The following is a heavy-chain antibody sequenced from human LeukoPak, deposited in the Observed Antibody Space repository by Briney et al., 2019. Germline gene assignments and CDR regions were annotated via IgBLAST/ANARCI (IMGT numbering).Heavy chain of an antibody. CDR2: IYHSGST. CDR3: AREAPNFLRYSPENWFDP. D-gene: IGHD3-9*01. Sequence: SETLSLTCAVSGGSISSSNWWSWVRQPPGKGLEWIGEIYHSGSTNYNPSLKSRVTISVDKSKNQFSLKLSSVTAADTAVYYCAREAPNFLRYSPENWFDPWGQGTLVTVSS. J-gene: IGHJ5*02. V-gene: IGHV4-4*02. CDR1: GGSISSSNW.